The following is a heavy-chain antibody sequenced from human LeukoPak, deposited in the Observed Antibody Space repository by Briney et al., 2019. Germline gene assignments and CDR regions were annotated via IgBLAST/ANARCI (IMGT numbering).Heavy chain of an antibody. CDR1: GGSLSSYY. D-gene: IGHD3-16*02. V-gene: IGHV4-34*01. Sequence: SETLSLTCTVSGGSLSSYYWSWIRQPPGKGLEWIGEINHSGSTNYNPSLKSRVTISVDTSKNQFSLKLSSVTAADTAVYYCARGLVWGSYRPLGAFDYWGQGTLVTVSS. J-gene: IGHJ4*02. CDR2: INHSGST. CDR3: ARGLVWGSYRPLGAFDY.